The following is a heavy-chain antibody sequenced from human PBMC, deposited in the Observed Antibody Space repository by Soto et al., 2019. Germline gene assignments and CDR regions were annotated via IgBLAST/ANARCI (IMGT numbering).Heavy chain of an antibody. J-gene: IGHJ4*02. D-gene: IGHD1-26*01. CDR2: ISYDGSNK. Sequence: GGSLRLSCAASGFTFSSYGMHWVRQAPGKGLEWVAVISYDGSNKYYADSVKGRFTISRDSSKNTLYLQMNSLRAEDTAVYYCAKDRHSGGAFGYWGQGTLVTVSS. CDR1: GFTFSSYG. V-gene: IGHV3-30*18. CDR3: AKDRHSGGAFGY.